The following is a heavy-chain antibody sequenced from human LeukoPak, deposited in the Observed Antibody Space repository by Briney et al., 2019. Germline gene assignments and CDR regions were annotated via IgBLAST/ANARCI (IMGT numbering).Heavy chain of an antibody. D-gene: IGHD2-15*01. CDR2: ISYDGSNK. J-gene: IGHJ4*02. Sequence: GGSLRLSCAASGFTFSSYWMSWVRQAPGKGLEWVAVISYDGSNKYYADSVKGRFTISRDNSKNTLYLQMNSLRAEDTAVYYCAKDLSWGGYCSGGSCYFDYWGQGTLVTVSS. V-gene: IGHV3-30*18. CDR1: GFTFSSYW. CDR3: AKDLSWGGYCSGGSCYFDY.